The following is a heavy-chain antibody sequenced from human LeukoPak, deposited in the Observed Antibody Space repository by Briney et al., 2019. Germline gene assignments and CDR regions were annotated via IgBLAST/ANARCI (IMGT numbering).Heavy chain of an antibody. CDR3: ARQEDPRYYDFWSGPVGAFDI. J-gene: IGHJ3*02. Sequence: MASETLSLTCTVSGGSISSSSYYWGWIRQPPGKGLEWIGSIYYSGSTYYNPSLKSRVTISVDTSKNQFSLKLSSVTAADTAVYYCARQEDPRYYDFWSGPVGAFDIWGQGTMVTVSS. V-gene: IGHV4-39*01. D-gene: IGHD3-3*01. CDR2: IYYSGST. CDR1: GGSISSSSYY.